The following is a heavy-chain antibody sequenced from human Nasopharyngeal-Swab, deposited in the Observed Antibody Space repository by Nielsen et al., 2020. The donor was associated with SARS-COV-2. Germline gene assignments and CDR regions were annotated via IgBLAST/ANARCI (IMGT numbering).Heavy chain of an antibody. Sequence: ASVQVSCKASGYTFTGYYMHWVRQAPRQGLEWMGRINPNSGGTNYAQKCQGRVTMTRDTSISTAYMELSRLRSDDTAVYYCARDGTRYNWNDYYYYGMDVWGQGTTVTVSS. V-gene: IGHV1-2*06. CDR3: ARDGTRYNWNDYYYYGMDV. CDR2: INPNSGGT. D-gene: IGHD1-1*01. CDR1: GYTFTGYY. J-gene: IGHJ6*02.